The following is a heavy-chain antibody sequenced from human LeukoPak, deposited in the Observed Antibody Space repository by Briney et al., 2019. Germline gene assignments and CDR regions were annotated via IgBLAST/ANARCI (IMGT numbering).Heavy chain of an antibody. J-gene: IGHJ4*02. CDR3: AREGMITFGGVIVIWDY. Sequence: PSETLSLTCTVSGGSISSYYWSWIRQPPGKGLEWIGYIYYSGSTNYNPSLKSRVTISVDTSKNQFSLKLSSVTAADTAVYYCAREGMITFGGVIVIWDYWGQGTLVTVSS. CDR2: IYYSGST. D-gene: IGHD3-16*02. CDR1: GGSISSYY. V-gene: IGHV4-59*01.